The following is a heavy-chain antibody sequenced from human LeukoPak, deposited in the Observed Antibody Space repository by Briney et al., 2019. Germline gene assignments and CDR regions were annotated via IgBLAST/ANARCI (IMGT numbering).Heavy chain of an antibody. CDR2: INHSGST. D-gene: IGHD2-15*01. CDR1: GGSFSGYY. Sequence: SETLSLTCAVYGGSFSGYYWSWIRQPPGKGLEWIGEINHSGSTNYNPSLKSRVTISVDKSKNQFSLKLSSVTAADTAVYYCATCSGGSCYKYNWFDPWGQGTLVTVSS. J-gene: IGHJ5*02. CDR3: ATCSGGSCYKYNWFDP. V-gene: IGHV4-34*01.